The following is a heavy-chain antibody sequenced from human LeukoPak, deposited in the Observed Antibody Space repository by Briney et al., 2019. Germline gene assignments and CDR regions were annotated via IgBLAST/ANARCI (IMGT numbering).Heavy chain of an antibody. CDR2: INPNSGGT. Sequence: ASVKVSCKASGYTFTGYYMHWVRQAPGQGLEWMGWINPNSGGTNYAQKFQGRVTMTRDTSISTAYMELSRLRSDDTAVYYCATDPQGTFTWFDYWGQGTLVTVSS. D-gene: IGHD2/OR15-2a*01. V-gene: IGHV1-2*02. CDR3: ATDPQGTFTWFDY. CDR1: GYTFTGYY. J-gene: IGHJ4*02.